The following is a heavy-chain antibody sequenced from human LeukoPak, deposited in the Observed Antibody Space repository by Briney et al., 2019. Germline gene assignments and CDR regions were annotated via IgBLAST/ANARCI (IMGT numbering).Heavy chain of an antibody. V-gene: IGHV3-48*03. CDR1: GFTFSSYE. D-gene: IGHD3-10*01. Sequence: GGSLRLSCAASGFTFSSYEMNWARQAPGEGLEWVSYISSSGSTIYYADSVKGRFTISRDNAKNSLYLQMNSLRAEDTAVYYCARDHADYGSGSYADYWGQGTLVTVSS. CDR2: ISSSGSTI. CDR3: ARDHADYGSGSYADY. J-gene: IGHJ4*02.